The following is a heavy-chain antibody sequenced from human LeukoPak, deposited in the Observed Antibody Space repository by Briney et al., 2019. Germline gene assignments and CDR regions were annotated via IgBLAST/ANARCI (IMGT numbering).Heavy chain of an antibody. V-gene: IGHV3-9*01. Sequence: GGSLRLSCAASGITFENYAMHWVRQAPGKGLEWVSGINWNSRNIGYEDAVKGRFTISRDNAKNSLFLQMNRLKPEDTAMYFCAKANSGTYSGTFDIWGQGTMVTVSS. J-gene: IGHJ3*02. CDR1: GITFENYA. CDR3: AKANSGTYSGTFDI. D-gene: IGHD1-26*01. CDR2: INWNSRNI.